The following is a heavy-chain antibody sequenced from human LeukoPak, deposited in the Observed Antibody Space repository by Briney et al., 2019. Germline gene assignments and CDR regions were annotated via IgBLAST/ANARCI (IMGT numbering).Heavy chain of an antibody. D-gene: IGHD3-3*01. CDR3: ARSPPPGATAYGVVDY. CDR1: GGSFSGYY. CDR2: INHSGST. Sequence: SETLSLTCAVYGGSFSGYYWIWIRQPPGKGLEWIGEINHSGSTNYSPFLKSRVTISVDTSKNQFSLKLSSVTAADTAVYYCARSPPPGATAYGVVDYWGQGTLITVSS. J-gene: IGHJ4*02. V-gene: IGHV4-34*01.